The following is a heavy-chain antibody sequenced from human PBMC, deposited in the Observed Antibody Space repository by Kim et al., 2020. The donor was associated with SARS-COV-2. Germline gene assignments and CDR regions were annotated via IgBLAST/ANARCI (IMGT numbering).Heavy chain of an antibody. CDR1: GGSISSGGYY. CDR3: ASLKSITIFGVVTEFDY. J-gene: IGHJ4*02. Sequence: SETLSLTCTVSGGSISSGGYYWSWIRPPPGKGLEWIGYIYYSGSTYYNPSLKSRVTISENTSKNQCPLKLSSVTAADTAVYYCASLKSITIFGVVTEFDYWGQGTLVTVSS. V-gene: IGHV4-31*03. D-gene: IGHD3-3*01. CDR2: IYYSGST.